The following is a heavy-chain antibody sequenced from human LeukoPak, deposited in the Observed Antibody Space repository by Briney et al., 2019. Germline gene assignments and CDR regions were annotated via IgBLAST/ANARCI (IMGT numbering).Heavy chain of an antibody. V-gene: IGHV5-51*01. CDR1: GYSFTSYW. Sequence: GESLKISCKASGYSFTSYWIGWVRQVPGKGLEWMGIIYPGDSDTSYSPSFRGQVTISADKSLSTAYLQWSSLKASDTAMYYCARVGLRGGVGATHYYYYYMDVWGKGTTVTV. CDR3: ARVGLRGGVGATHYYYYYMDV. D-gene: IGHD1-26*01. CDR2: IYPGDSDT. J-gene: IGHJ6*03.